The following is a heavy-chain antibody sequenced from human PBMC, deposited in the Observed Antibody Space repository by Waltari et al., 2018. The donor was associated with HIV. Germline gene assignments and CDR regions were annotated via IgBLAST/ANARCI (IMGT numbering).Heavy chain of an antibody. CDR3: ARLGRSRFLEWIPFDP. J-gene: IGHJ5*02. CDR2: IIPISGTT. V-gene: IGHV1-69*12. Sequence: QVQLVQSGAEVQKPGSSVKVSCKASGGTFSSYAISWVRQAPGQGLEWMGGIIPISGTTNYEQKFQGRVTITADESTSTANMELNSLKSEDTAVYYCARLGRSRFLEWIPFDPWGQGTLVTVSS. D-gene: IGHD3-3*01. CDR1: GGTFSSYA.